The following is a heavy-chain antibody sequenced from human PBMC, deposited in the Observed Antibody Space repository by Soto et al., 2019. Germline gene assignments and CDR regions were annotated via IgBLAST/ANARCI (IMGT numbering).Heavy chain of an antibody. D-gene: IGHD6-19*01. J-gene: IGHJ4*02. CDR3: AIVSSGWYYFDY. CDR2: MYNSGRT. Sequence: SETLSLTCTVSGGSVSSGSYYWSWIRQPPGKGLGWIGYMYNSGRTNYNPSLKGRVIISVDTSKNQCSLKLSSVTAADTAVYYCAIVSSGWYYFDYWGQGTLVTVSS. CDR1: GGSVSSGSYY. V-gene: IGHV4-61*01.